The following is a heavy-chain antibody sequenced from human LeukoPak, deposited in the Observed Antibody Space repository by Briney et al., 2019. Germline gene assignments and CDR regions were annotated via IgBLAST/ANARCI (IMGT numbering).Heavy chain of an antibody. V-gene: IGHV5-51*01. CDR3: ARQEILTGSDY. CDR2: IYPDDSDP. D-gene: IGHD3-9*01. J-gene: IGHJ4*02. Sequence: GESLKISCKGSGYGLSTYWIGWVRQMPGKGLEWMGIIYPDDSDPKCSPSLQGQVTISADKSISTAYLQWSSLKASDTAMYYCARQEILTGSDYWGQGTLVTVSS. CDR1: GYGLSTYW.